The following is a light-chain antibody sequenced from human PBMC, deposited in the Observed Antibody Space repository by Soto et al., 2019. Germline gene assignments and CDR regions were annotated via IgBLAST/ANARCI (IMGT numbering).Light chain of an antibody. Sequence: DIVLTQSPATLSLSPGDRVTLSCRASQTIGRILSWYQHSQAQGPRLLLYDASIRATGVPARFSGSGSETDFTLTISSLEPEDVAVYYCQQRLHWPITCGEGTRREIK. J-gene: IGKJ5*01. CDR3: QQRLHWPIT. CDR1: QTIGRI. CDR2: DAS. V-gene: IGKV3-11*01.